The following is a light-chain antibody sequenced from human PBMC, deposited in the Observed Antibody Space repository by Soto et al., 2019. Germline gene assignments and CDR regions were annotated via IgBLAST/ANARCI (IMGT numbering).Light chain of an antibody. J-gene: IGLJ1*01. CDR1: SNDIGAYKY. Sequence: QSVLTQPASVSGSPGQSITISCTGSSNDIGAYKYVSWYQQYPGKAPKLITFEVSNRPSGVSNRFSGSKSGNTASLTIAGLQAEDEAYYHRSSYTTGSTLYVFGGGTKVTVL. CDR2: EVS. CDR3: SSYTTGSTLYV. V-gene: IGLV2-14*01.